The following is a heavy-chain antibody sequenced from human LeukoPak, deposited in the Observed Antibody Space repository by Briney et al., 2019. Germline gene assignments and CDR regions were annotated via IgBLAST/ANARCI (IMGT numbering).Heavy chain of an antibody. CDR2: MNPNSGIT. CDR3: ARGFSSGYYHNWFDP. J-gene: IGHJ5*02. V-gene: IGHV1-8*01. CDR1: GYTFTSYD. Sequence: ASVKVSCKASGYTFTSYDINWVRQATGQGLEWMGWMNPNSGITGYAQKFQGRVTMTRNTSISTAYMELSSLRSEDTAVYYCARGFSSGYYHNWFDPWGQGTLVTVSS. D-gene: IGHD3-22*01.